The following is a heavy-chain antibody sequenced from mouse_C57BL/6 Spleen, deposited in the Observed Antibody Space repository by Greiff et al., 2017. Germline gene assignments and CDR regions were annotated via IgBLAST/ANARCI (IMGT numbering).Heavy chain of an antibody. D-gene: IGHD2-1*01. Sequence: VQLQQPGAELVRPGSSVKLSCKASGYTFTSYWMHWVKQRPIQGLEWIGNIDPSDSETHYNQKFKDKATLTVDKSSSTAYMQLSSLTSEDSAVYYCARGDYGNYVRFAYWGQGTLVTVSA. CDR1: GYTFTSYW. CDR2: IDPSDSET. J-gene: IGHJ3*01. CDR3: ARGDYGNYVRFAY. V-gene: IGHV1-52*01.